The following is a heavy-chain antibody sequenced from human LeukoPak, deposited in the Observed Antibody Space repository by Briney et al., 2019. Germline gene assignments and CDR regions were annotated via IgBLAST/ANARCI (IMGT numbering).Heavy chain of an antibody. CDR1: GGSISSSNW. D-gene: IGHD3-9*01. CDR3: ARVNPPPYYLTGCARPNWFDP. V-gene: IGHV4-4*02. CDR2: IYHSGST. Sequence: PSETLSLTCAVSGGSISSSNWWSWVRQPPGKGLEWIGEIYHSGSTNYNPSLKSRVTISVDKSKNQFSLKLSSVTAADTAVYYCARVNPPPYYLTGCARPNWFDPWGQGTLVTVSS. J-gene: IGHJ5*02.